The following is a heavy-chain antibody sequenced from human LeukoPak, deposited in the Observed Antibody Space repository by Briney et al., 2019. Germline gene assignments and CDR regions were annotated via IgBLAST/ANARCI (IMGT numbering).Heavy chain of an antibody. CDR2: IYHSGST. D-gene: IGHD3-3*01. V-gene: IGHV4-30-2*01. CDR3: ARHSSVFANNWFDP. CDR1: GGSISSGGYY. J-gene: IGHJ5*02. Sequence: KASETLSLTCTVSGGSISSGGYYWSWIRQPPGKGLEWIGYIYHSGSTYYNPSLKSRVTISVDRSKNQFSLKLSSVTAADTAVYYCARHSSVFANNWFDPWGQGTLVTVSS.